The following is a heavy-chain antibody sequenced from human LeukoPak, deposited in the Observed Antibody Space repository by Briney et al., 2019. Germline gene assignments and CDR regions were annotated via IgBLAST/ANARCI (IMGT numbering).Heavy chain of an antibody. J-gene: IGHJ4*02. CDR3: AKSRQSDYDFWSGQPLDY. CDR2: IYYSGST. Sequence: PSETLSLTCTVSGGSISSGGYYWSWIRQHPGKGLEWIGYIYYSGSTYYNPSLKSRVTISVDTSKNQFSLKLSSVTAADTAVYYCAKSRQSDYDFWSGQPLDYWGQGTLVTVSS. V-gene: IGHV4-31*03. CDR1: GGSISSGGYY. D-gene: IGHD3-3*01.